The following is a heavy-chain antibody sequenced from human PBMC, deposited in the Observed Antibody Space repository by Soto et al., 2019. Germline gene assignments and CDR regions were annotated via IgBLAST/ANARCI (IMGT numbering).Heavy chain of an antibody. D-gene: IGHD3-16*01. CDR1: GGSISSGGYY. V-gene: IGHV4-31*03. Sequence: QVQLQESGPGLVKPSQTLSLTCTVSGGSISSGGYYCSWIRQHPGKGLEWIGYIYYSGSTYYNPSLKSRVSISVDTSKNQFSLKLSSVTAAGTAVYYCALRLGDPGRLYFDYWGQGTLVTVSS. J-gene: IGHJ4*02. CDR2: IYYSGST. CDR3: ALRLGDPGRLYFDY.